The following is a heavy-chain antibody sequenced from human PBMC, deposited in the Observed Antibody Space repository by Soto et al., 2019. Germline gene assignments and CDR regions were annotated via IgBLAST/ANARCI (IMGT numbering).Heavy chain of an antibody. V-gene: IGHV1-46*02. CDR3: AIGGHIGVVTASFAD. D-gene: IGHD2-21*02. CDR2: IHPSGGGT. J-gene: IGHJ4*02. Sequence: QVQLVQSGAEVRKPGASVKVSCKPSGYTFNTYYLHWLRQAPGQALEWMGVIHPSGGGTTYAQKFLGRVTVTGDTSTTTVFMELSSLRSDDAAVYYCAIGGHIGVVTASFADWGQGALVTVSS. CDR1: GYTFNTYY.